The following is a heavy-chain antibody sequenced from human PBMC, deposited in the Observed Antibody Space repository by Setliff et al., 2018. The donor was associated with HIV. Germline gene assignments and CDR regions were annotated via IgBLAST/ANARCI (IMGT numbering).Heavy chain of an antibody. J-gene: IGHJ4*02. Sequence: GASVKVSCKASGDTFGNFAISWVRQAPGQRLEWLGKIIPMPGTANYAQKFQGRVTITADVSTSTAYMELSSLRSEDTAVYYCARDLLLRWLDYWGQGTLVTVSS. CDR2: IIPMPGTA. V-gene: IGHV1-69*11. D-gene: IGHD4-17*01. CDR1: GDTFGNFA. CDR3: ARDLLLRWLDY.